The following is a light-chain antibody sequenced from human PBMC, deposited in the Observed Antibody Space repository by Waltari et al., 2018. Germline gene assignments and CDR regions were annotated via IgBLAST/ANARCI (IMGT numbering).Light chain of an antibody. CDR2: VNSDGSP. CDR1: SGHSSDI. V-gene: IGLV4-69*01. Sequence: QLVVTQSPSASAPLGASVKLTCTLSSGHSSDIVSWLQPRPGKGPRYLMKVNSDGSPSKGDDIPDRFSGSSSGAARYLTISSLQPDDEADYYCQTGGHGTWVFGGGTTLTVL. CDR3: QTGGHGTWV. J-gene: IGLJ3*02.